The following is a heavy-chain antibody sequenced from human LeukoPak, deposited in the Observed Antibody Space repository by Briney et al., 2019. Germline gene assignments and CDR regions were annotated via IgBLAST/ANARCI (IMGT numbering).Heavy chain of an antibody. J-gene: IGHJ6*03. D-gene: IGHD4-11*01. V-gene: IGHV1-18*01. CDR2: ISAYNGNT. CDR3: ARDQYSNYYYYYMDV. Sequence: ASVMVSCKASGYTFTSYGISWVRQAPGQGLEWMGWISAYNGNTNYAQKLQGRVTMTTDTSTSTAYMELRSLRSDDTAVYYCARDQYSNYYYYYMDVWGKGTTVTVSS. CDR1: GYTFTSYG.